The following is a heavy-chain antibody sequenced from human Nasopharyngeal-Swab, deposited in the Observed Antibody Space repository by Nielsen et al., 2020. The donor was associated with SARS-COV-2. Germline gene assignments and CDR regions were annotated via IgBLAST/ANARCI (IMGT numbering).Heavy chain of an antibody. V-gene: IGHV6-1*01. J-gene: IGHJ6*03. CDR3: ARARGAYGDYYYYYYTDV. Sequence: SQTLSPTCAISGDSVSSSSAAWNWIRQSPSRGLEWLGRTYYRSKRYNDYAVSVKSRITINPDTSKNQFSLHLNSVTPEDTAVYYCARARGAYGDYYYYYYTDVWGKGTTVTVSS. CDR2: TYYRSKRYN. CDR1: GDSVSSSSAA. D-gene: IGHD4-17*01.